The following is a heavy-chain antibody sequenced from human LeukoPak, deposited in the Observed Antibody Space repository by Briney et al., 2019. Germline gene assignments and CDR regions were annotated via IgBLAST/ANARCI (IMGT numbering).Heavy chain of an antibody. CDR3: ARDASEQQLVLQTEYYYYGMDV. D-gene: IGHD6-13*01. V-gene: IGHV3-21*01. CDR1: GFTFSSYS. J-gene: IGHJ6*02. Sequence: GGSLRLSCAASGFTFSSYSMNWVRQAPGKGLEWVSSISSSSSYIYYAGSVKGRFTISRDNAKNSLYLQMNSLRAEDTAVYYCARDASEQQLVLQTEYYYYGMDVWGQGATVTVSS. CDR2: ISSSSSYI.